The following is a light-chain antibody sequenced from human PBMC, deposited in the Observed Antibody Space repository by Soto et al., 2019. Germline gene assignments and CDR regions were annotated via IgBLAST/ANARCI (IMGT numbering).Light chain of an antibody. Sequence: EIVLTQSPGTLSLSPGDRATLSCRASQSFSSTYLAWYQQKPGQAPRLLIYGASSRATGIPDRFSGGGSGTDFSLTISRLDPEDFAVYYCQQYSSSPITFGQGTRLEIK. V-gene: IGKV3-20*01. CDR2: GAS. CDR3: QQYSSSPIT. CDR1: QSFSSTY. J-gene: IGKJ5*01.